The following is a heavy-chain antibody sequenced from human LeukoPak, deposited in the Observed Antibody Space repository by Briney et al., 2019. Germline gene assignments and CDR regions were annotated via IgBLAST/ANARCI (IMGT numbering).Heavy chain of an antibody. V-gene: IGHV3-21*01. J-gene: IGHJ4*02. CDR3: AKVGGSGSYYNGLLDY. CDR2: ISSSSSYI. CDR1: GFTFSSYS. Sequence: GGSLRLSCAASGFTFSSYSMNWVRQAPGKGLEWVSSISSSSSYIYYADSVKGRFTISRDNSKNTLYLQMNSLRAEDTAVYYCAKVGGSGSYYNGLLDYWGQGTLVTVSS. D-gene: IGHD3-10*01.